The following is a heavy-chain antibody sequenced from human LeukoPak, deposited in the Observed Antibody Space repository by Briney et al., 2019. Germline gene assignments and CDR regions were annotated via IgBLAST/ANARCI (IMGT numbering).Heavy chain of an antibody. CDR3: ARGEL. CDR1: GFTFSSYS. V-gene: IGHV3-48*04. Sequence: PGGNLRPSCAASGFTFSSYSMIWVRKAPGQGREWGTYINSSSRTIYYADSVKGRMTINRAISTNSMYLKMNSLRAEDTAVYYCARGELWGGGTLVTVSS. D-gene: IGHD1-26*01. J-gene: IGHJ4*02. CDR2: INSSSRTI.